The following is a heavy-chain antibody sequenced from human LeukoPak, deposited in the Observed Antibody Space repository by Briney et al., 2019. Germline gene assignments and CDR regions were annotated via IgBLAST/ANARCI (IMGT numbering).Heavy chain of an antibody. CDR3: AREGSYDSSLPGLEN. J-gene: IGHJ1*01. CDR1: GGTFSDHA. D-gene: IGHD3-22*01. CDR2: IIPILGIA. Sequence: SVKVSCKASGGTFSDHAVSWVRQAPGQGLEWMGRIIPILGIANYAQKFQGRVTITADKSTSTAYMELSSLRSEDTAVYYCAREGSYDSSLPGLENWGQGTLVTVSS. V-gene: IGHV1-69*04.